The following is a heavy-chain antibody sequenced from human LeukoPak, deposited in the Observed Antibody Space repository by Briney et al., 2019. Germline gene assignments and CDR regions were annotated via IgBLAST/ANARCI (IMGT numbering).Heavy chain of an antibody. V-gene: IGHV3-7*01. CDR2: IKQDGSEK. D-gene: IGHD3-10*01. CDR3: ARVRSAYGSGIFDY. J-gene: IGHJ4*02. Sequence: PGGALRPPFAASGFTFSSYWMSWGRQAPGKGLEWVANIKQDGSEKYYVDSVKGRFTISRDNAKNSLYLQMNSLRAEDTAVYYCARVRSAYGSGIFDYWGQGTLVTVSS. CDR1: GFTFSSYW.